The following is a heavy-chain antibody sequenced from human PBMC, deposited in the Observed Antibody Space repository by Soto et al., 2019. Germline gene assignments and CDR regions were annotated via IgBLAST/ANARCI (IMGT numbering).Heavy chain of an antibody. D-gene: IGHD1-1*01. J-gene: IGHJ4*02. Sequence: QITLKESGPALMKATQTLTLTCTFSGFSLTTRPVGLGCLRQAPGKALEWLAFAYWDDDNRYNPSLKNRLSITKDTSKSQVVLTMTNMDPVDTATYYCAYRRDYNGNWDGGYFDSWGPGTLVTVSS. CDR2: AYWDDDN. CDR3: AYRRDYNGNWDGGYFDS. V-gene: IGHV2-5*02. CDR1: GFSLTTRPVG.